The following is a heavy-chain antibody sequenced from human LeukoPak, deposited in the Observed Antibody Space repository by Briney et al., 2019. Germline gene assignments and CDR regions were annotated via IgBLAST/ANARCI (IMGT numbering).Heavy chain of an antibody. CDR2: INPNSGGT. D-gene: IGHD2-21*02. V-gene: IGHV1-2*02. CDR3: ARDGEACGGDCYKRDDYYYYGMDV. Sequence: ASVKVSCKASGYTFTGYYMHWVRQAPGQGLEWMGWINPNSGGTNYAQKFQGRVTMTRDTSISTAYMELSRLRSDDTAVYYCARDGEACGGDCYKRDDYYYYGMDVWGQGTTVTVSS. CDR1: GYTFTGYY. J-gene: IGHJ6*02.